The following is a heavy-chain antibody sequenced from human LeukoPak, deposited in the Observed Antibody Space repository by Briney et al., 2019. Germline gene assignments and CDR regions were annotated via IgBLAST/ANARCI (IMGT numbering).Heavy chain of an antibody. Sequence: ASVKVSFKASGYTFTSYYMHWVRQAPGQGLEWMGIINPSGGSTSYAQKFQGRVTMTRDMSTSTVYMELSSLRSEDTAVYYCARDLRITIFGVDNFDYWGQGTLVTVSS. D-gene: IGHD3-3*01. CDR2: INPSGGST. CDR1: GYTFTSYY. J-gene: IGHJ4*02. V-gene: IGHV1-46*01. CDR3: ARDLRITIFGVDNFDY.